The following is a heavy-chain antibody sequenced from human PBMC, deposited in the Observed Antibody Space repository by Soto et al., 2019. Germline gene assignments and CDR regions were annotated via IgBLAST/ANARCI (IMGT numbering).Heavy chain of an antibody. CDR2: INPNNGGT. Sequence: GASVKVSCKASGRTFSSYTISWVRQAPGQGLGWMGRINPNNGGTNYAQKLQGRVTMTTDTSTSTAYMELRSLRSDDTAVYYCARDSPPVDYWGQGTLVTVSS. J-gene: IGHJ4*02. CDR1: GRTFSSYT. CDR3: ARDSPPVDY. V-gene: IGHV1-18*01.